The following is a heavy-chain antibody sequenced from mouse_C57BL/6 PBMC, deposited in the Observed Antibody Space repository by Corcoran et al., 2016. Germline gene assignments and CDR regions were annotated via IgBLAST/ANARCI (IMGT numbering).Heavy chain of an antibody. D-gene: IGHD1-1*01. CDR1: GYAFSSYW. V-gene: IGHV1-80*01. CDR3: ANLGSSYGGDAMDY. CDR2: IYPGDGDT. Sequence: QVQLQQSGAELVKPGASVKISCKASGYAFSSYWMNWVNQRPGKGLEWIGQIYPGDGDTNYNGKFKGKATLTADKSSSTAYMQLSSLTSEDSAVYFCANLGSSYGGDAMDYWGQGTSVTVSS. J-gene: IGHJ4*01.